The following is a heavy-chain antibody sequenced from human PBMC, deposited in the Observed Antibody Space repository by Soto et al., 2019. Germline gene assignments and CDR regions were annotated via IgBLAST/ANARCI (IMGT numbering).Heavy chain of an antibody. Sequence: SETLSLTCTVSGGSVNSGSYYWSWIRQPPGKGLEWIGYIYYTGNTNYNPSLKSRVTVSIDTSKNQFSLNLTSLTAADTAVYYCARVPYYYGSGSYFFDSWGQGTLVTVSS. CDR3: ARVPYYYGSGSYFFDS. CDR1: GGSVNSGSYY. CDR2: IYYTGNT. D-gene: IGHD3-10*01. J-gene: IGHJ4*02. V-gene: IGHV4-61*01.